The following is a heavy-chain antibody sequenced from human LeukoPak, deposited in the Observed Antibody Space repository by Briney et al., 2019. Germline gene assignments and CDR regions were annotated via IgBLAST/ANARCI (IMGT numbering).Heavy chain of an antibody. J-gene: IGHJ4*02. CDR3: ARGGGYSYGWIKDY. CDR2: INHSGST. Sequence: SETLSLTCAVYGGSFSGYYWSWIRPPPGKGLEWIGEINHSGSTNYNPSLKSRVTISVDTSKNQFSLKLSSVTAADTAVYYCARGGGYSYGWIKDYWGQGTLVTVSS. D-gene: IGHD5-18*01. CDR1: GGSFSGYY. V-gene: IGHV4-34*01.